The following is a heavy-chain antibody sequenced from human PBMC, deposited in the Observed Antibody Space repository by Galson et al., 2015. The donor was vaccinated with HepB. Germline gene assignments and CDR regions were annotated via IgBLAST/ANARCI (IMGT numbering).Heavy chain of an antibody. CDR2: IIPIFGTA. V-gene: IGHV1-69*13. CDR1: GGTFSSYA. J-gene: IGHJ6*02. Sequence: SVKVSCKASGGTFSSYAISWVRQAPGQGLEWMGGIIPIFGTANYAQKFQGRVTITADESTSTAYMELSSLRSEDTAVYYCASQVRFLGGYGMDVWGQGTTVTVSS. D-gene: IGHD3-3*01. CDR3: ASQVRFLGGYGMDV.